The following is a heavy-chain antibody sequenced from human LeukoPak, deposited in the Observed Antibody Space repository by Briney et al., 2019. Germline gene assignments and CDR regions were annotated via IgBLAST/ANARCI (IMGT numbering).Heavy chain of an antibody. CDR2: IKQDGSEK. D-gene: IGHD3-9*01. J-gene: IGHJ6*03. Sequence: GGSLRLSCAASGFTFSSYWMSWVRQAPGKGLEWVANIKQDGSEKYYVDSVKGRFTISRDNAKNSLYLQMNSLRAEDTAVYYCAREVLVRYFDWLPHYYYYYYMDVWGKGTTVTVSS. CDR1: GFTFSSYW. V-gene: IGHV3-7*01. CDR3: AREVLVRYFDWLPHYYYYYYMDV.